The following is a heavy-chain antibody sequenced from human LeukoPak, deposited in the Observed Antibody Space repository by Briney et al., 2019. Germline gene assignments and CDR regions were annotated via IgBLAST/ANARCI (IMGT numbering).Heavy chain of an antibody. Sequence: PGGSLRLSFAASGFTFSSYAMSWVRQAPGKGLEWVAVISYDGSNKYYADSVKGRFTISRDNSKNTLYLQMNSLRAEDTAVYYCARDHGWGVLRYFDWLFGDAFDIWGQGTMVTVSS. J-gene: IGHJ3*02. V-gene: IGHV3-30-3*01. CDR1: GFTFSSYA. D-gene: IGHD3-9*01. CDR2: ISYDGSNK. CDR3: ARDHGWGVLRYFDWLFGDAFDI.